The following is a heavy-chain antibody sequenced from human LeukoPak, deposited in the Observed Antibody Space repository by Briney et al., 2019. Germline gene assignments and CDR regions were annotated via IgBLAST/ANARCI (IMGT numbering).Heavy chain of an antibody. J-gene: IGHJ4*02. D-gene: IGHD2-2*01. CDR1: GFTFSSYA. CDR3: AKVPALVVPAAISDY. CDR2: ISGSGGST. V-gene: IGHV3-23*01. Sequence: GGSLRLSCAASGFTFSSYALRWVRQAPGKGLEWVSAISGSGGSTYYADSVKGRFTISRDNSKNTRYLQMNSLRAEDTAVYYCAKVPALVVPAAISDYWGQRTLVTVSS.